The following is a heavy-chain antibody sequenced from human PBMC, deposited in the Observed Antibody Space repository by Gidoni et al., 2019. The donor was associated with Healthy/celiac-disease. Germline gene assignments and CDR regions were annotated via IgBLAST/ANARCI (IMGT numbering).Heavy chain of an antibody. CDR2: ISSSSSYI. V-gene: IGHV3-21*01. Sequence: EVQLVESGGGLVKPGGSLSLSCAASGLTFSSYSMNWVRQAPGKGLEWVSSISSSSSYIYYADSVKGRFTISRDNAKNSLYLQMNSLRAEDTAVYYCARDSDGYYDSSGYYAYWGQGTLVTVSS. D-gene: IGHD3-22*01. CDR3: ARDSDGYYDSSGYYAY. J-gene: IGHJ4*02. CDR1: GLTFSSYS.